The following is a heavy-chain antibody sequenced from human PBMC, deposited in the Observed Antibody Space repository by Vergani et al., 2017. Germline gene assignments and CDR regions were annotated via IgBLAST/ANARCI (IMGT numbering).Heavy chain of an antibody. Sequence: EVQLLESGGGLVQPGGSPRLSCAASGFTFIMHAMSWVRQAPGKGLEWVGRIRNKANDYTTQYAASVKGRFTISRDDSKSYLYLQMNSLQTEDTALYYCVRVKGSNWNDHLYDIWGQGTLVTVSS. CDR2: IRNKANDYTT. CDR3: VRVKGSNWNDHLYDI. CDR1: GFTFIMHA. D-gene: IGHD1-1*01. J-gene: IGHJ3*02. V-gene: IGHV3-72*01.